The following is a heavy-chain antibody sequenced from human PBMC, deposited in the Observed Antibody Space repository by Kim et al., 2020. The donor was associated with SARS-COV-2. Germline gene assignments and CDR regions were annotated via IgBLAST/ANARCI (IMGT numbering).Heavy chain of an antibody. J-gene: IGHJ4*02. V-gene: IGHV1-18*01. CDR2: T. CDR3: ARGGFSYALDY. D-gene: IGHD5-18*01. Sequence: TDYAQKLQDRVTMTTDTSTSTAYMELRSLRSDDTAVYYCARGGFSYALDYWGQGTLVTVSS.